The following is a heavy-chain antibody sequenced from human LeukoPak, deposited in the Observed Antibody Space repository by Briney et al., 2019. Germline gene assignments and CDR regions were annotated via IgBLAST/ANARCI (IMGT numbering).Heavy chain of an antibody. CDR3: ARARMRGEGFSDFDY. CDR2: FDPEDGET. J-gene: IGHJ4*02. D-gene: IGHD3-16*01. Sequence: ASVKVSCKVSGYTLTELSMHWVRQAPGKGLEWMGGFDPEDGETIYAQKFQGRVTMTEDTSTDTAYMELSGLRSEDTAVYYCARARMRGEGFSDFDYWGQGTLVTVSS. V-gene: IGHV1-24*01. CDR1: GYTLTELS.